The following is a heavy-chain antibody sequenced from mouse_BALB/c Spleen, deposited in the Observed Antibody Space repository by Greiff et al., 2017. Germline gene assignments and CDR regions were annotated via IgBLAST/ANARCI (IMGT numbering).Heavy chain of an antibody. CDR2: ISSGSSTI. J-gene: IGHJ4*01. D-gene: IGHD2-1*01. V-gene: IGHV5-17*02. CDR3: ARDYYGNYVAMDY. Sequence: EVQRVESGGGLVQPGGSRKLSCAASGFTFSSFGMHWVRQAPEKGLEWVAYISSGSSTIYYADTVKGRFTISRDNPKNTLFLQMTSLRSEDTAMYYCARDYYGNYVAMDYWGQGTSVTVSS. CDR1: GFTFSSFG.